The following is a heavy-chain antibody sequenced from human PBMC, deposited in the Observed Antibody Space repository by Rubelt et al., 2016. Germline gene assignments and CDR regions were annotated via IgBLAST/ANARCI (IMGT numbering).Heavy chain of an antibody. Sequence: QVQLQQWGAGLLKPSETLSLTCAVYGGSFSGFYWSWIRQPPGKGLEWVGDINHSGNTNSNPSLKSRVTISVDTSKNQFSLSLRSVPAADTAVYYCAGRPRYTGYDSFDIWGQGTMVTVSS. D-gene: IGHD5-12*01. J-gene: IGHJ3*02. V-gene: IGHV4-34*01. CDR1: GGSFSGFY. CDR3: AGRPRYTGYDSFDI. CDR2: INHSGNT.